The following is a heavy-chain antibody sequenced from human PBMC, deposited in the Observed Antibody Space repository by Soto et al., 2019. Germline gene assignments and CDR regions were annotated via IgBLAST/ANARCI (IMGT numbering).Heavy chain of an antibody. CDR3: ARGQSPYGSGTYMDV. D-gene: IGHD3-10*01. J-gene: IGHJ6*03. Sequence: QVQLQQWGAGLLKPSETLSLTCAVYSGSFSGYYWSWIRQPPGKGLEWIGEINHSGSTNYNPSLKSRVTISVDTSKNQFSLKLSSETAADTAVYYCARGQSPYGSGTYMDVWGKGTTVTVSS. CDR2: INHSGST. V-gene: IGHV4-34*01. CDR1: SGSFSGYY.